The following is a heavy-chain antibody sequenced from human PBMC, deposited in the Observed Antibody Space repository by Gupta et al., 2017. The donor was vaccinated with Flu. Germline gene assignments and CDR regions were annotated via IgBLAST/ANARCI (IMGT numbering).Heavy chain of an antibody. D-gene: IGHD5-24*01. CDR2: INQDGTTK. CDR1: GFTFSDSW. V-gene: IGHV3-7*01. Sequence: EVQLVESGGGLVQPGGSLRLSCAASGFTFSDSWMNWVRQAPGKGLEWVANINQDGTTKNYVDSLNGRFTVSRDNAKNSLYLQMDSLRAEDTAVYFCARNRGWEQFDYWGQGTLVTVSS. CDR3: ARNRGWEQFDY. J-gene: IGHJ4*02.